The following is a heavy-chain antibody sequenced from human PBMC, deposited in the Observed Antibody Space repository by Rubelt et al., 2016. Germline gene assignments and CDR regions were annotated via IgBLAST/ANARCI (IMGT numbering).Heavy chain of an antibody. V-gene: IGHV1-2*04. J-gene: IGHJ6*02. D-gene: IGHD3-3*01. CDR3: ARDGVLEWLLASWYYGMDV. CDR2: INPNSGGT. Sequence: GQGLEWMGWINPNSGGTNYAQKFQGWVTMTTDTSTSTAYMELRSLRSDDTAVYYCARDGVLEWLLASWYYGMDVWGQGTTVTVSS.